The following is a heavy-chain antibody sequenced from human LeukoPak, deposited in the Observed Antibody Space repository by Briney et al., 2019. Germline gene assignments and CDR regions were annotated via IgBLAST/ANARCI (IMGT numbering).Heavy chain of an antibody. V-gene: IGHV3-9*01. CDR1: GFTFDDYA. CDR2: ISWNSGSI. CDR3: ARGGRWLQLTSWYFDL. Sequence: HSGRSLRLSCAASGFTFDDYAMHWVRQAPGKGLEWVSGISWNSGSIGYADSVKGRFTISRDNSKNTLFLQMNSLRAEGTAVYYCARGGRWLQLTSWYFDLWGRGTLVTVSS. D-gene: IGHD5-12*01. J-gene: IGHJ2*01.